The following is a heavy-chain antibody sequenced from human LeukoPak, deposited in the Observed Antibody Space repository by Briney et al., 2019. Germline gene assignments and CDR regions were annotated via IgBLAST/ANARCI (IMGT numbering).Heavy chain of an antibody. Sequence: GGSLRLSCAASGFTFSKAWMSWVRQAPGKGLEWVGRIKSKSDGGTTDYAAPVKGRFTISRDDSKNTLYLHMDSLKTEDTAVYYCTSGGDCRTTSCYTDWGQGALVTVSS. V-gene: IGHV3-15*01. CDR1: GFTFSKAW. D-gene: IGHD2-2*02. CDR3: TSGGDCRTTSCYTD. J-gene: IGHJ4*02. CDR2: IKSKSDGGTT.